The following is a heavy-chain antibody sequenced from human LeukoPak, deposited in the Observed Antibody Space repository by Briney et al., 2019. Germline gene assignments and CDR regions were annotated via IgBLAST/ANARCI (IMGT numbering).Heavy chain of an antibody. CDR3: ARGHPRGTYYYDSSGRGDY. CDR2: INHSGST. J-gene: IGHJ4*02. V-gene: IGHV4-34*01. Sequence: SETLSLTCAVYGGSFSGYYWSWIRQPPGKGLEWIGEINHSGSTNYNPYLKSRVTMSVDTSKNQFSLKLSSVTAADTAVYYCARGHPRGTYYYDSSGRGDYWGQGTLVTVSS. CDR1: GGSFSGYY. D-gene: IGHD3-22*01.